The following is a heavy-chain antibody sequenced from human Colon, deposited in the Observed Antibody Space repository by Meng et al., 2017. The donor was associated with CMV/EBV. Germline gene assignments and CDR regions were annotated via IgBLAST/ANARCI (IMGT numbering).Heavy chain of an antibody. V-gene: IGHV3-23*01. D-gene: IGHD2-2*01. CDR1: GFTISSYA. J-gene: IGHJ6*02. CDR2: ISESGYDT. CDR3: AKASCSSTTCPYRGDYYYYYIMDV. Sequence: GGSLKISCAASGFTISSYAMTWVRQAPGKGLEWVSAISESGYDTYYTDSVKGRFTISRDHSKNTLYLQMNSLRAEDTAEYYCAKASCSSTTCPYRGDYYYYYIMDVWGQGTAVTVSS.